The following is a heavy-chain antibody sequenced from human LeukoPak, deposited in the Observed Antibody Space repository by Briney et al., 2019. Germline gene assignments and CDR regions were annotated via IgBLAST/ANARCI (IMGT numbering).Heavy chain of an antibody. V-gene: IGHV4-34*01. CDR3: ARVKRYCSSTSCQNYMDV. Sequence: SETLSLTCALYGGSFSGYYWSWIRQSPGKGLEWIGQINHSGYTNYKPSLKSRVTMSVDTSKNQFSLKLSSVTAADTAVYYCARVKRYCSSTSCQNYMDVWGKGTTVTVSS. CDR1: GGSFSGYY. CDR2: INHSGYT. D-gene: IGHD2-2*01. J-gene: IGHJ6*03.